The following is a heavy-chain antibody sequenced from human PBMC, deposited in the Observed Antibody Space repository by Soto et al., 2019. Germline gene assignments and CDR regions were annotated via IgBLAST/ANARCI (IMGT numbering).Heavy chain of an antibody. CDR2: INAGNGNT. Sequence: ASVKVSCKASGYTITSYAMHCVRQAPGQRLEWMGWINAGNGNTKYSQKFQGRVTITRDTSASTAYMELSSLRSEDTAVYYCARGLDYGDLVYYFDYWGQGTLVTVSS. J-gene: IGHJ4*02. V-gene: IGHV1-3*01. CDR1: GYTITSYA. D-gene: IGHD4-17*01. CDR3: ARGLDYGDLVYYFDY.